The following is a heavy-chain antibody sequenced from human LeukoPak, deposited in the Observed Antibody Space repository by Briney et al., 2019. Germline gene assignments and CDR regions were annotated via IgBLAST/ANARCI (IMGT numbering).Heavy chain of an antibody. D-gene: IGHD2-2*01. CDR3: ARNVVAPAALTP. Sequence: ASVKVSCKASSYTFTSYGISWVRQAPGQGLEWMGWISTYNGNTNYAQKLQGRVTMTTDTSTSTAYMELRSLRSDDTAVYYCARNVVAPAALTPWGQGTLVTVSS. CDR2: ISTYNGNT. V-gene: IGHV1-18*01. J-gene: IGHJ4*02. CDR1: SYTFTSYG.